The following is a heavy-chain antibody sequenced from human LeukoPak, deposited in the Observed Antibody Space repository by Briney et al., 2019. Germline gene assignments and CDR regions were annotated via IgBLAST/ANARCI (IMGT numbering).Heavy chain of an antibody. J-gene: IGHJ4*02. V-gene: IGHV3-48*02. CDR1: GFTFSSYS. CDR3: ASHYYDSSDYYPGY. D-gene: IGHD3-22*01. CDR2: ISSSSSTI. Sequence: PGGSLRLSCAASGFTFSSYSMNWVRQAPGKGLEWVSYISSSSSTIYYADSVKGRFTISRDNAKNSLYLQMNSLRDEDTAVYYCASHYYDSSDYYPGYWGQRTLVTVSS.